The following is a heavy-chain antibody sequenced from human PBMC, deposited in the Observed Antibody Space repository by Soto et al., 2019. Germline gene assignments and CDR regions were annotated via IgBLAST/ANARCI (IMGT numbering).Heavy chain of an antibody. J-gene: IGHJ4*02. V-gene: IGHV3-53*04. CDR3: ARGAGYSSGWYDY. CDR1: GFTVSSNF. D-gene: IGHD6-19*01. CDR2: IYSGGTT. Sequence: EVQLVESGGGLVQPGGSLRLSCAASGFTVSSNFMSWVRQTPGKGLEWVSVIYSGGTTYYADSVKGRFTISRHNSKNTLYLQMYSLRAEDTAVYYCARGAGYSSGWYDYWGQGTLVTVSS.